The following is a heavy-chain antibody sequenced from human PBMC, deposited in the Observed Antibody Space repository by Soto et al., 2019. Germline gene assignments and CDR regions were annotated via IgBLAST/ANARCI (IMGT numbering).Heavy chain of an antibody. Sequence: QVQLVESGGGVVQPGRSLRLSCAASGFMFSGFGMHWVRQAPGKGLQWVAGISKDGSKKYYADSVKGRFTISRDNSKKTLYLQMNSLRAEDTAVYYCANPSGYYFGLGSHDEASDMWGQRTGVTVFS. D-gene: IGHD3-10*01. J-gene: IGHJ3*02. CDR2: ISKDGSKK. CDR3: ANPSGYYFGLGSHDEASDM. V-gene: IGHV3-30*18. CDR1: GFMFSGFG.